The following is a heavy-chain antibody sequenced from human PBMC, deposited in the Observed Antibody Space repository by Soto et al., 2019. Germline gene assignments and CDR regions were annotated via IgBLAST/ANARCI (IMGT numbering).Heavy chain of an antibody. V-gene: IGHV3-15*07. D-gene: IGHD6-13*01. CDR1: GFTFSNAW. CDR3: TTEISDRSWSSSWDNFDY. Sequence: GGSLRLSCAASGFTFSNAWMNWVRQAPGKGLEWVGRIKSKTDGGTTDYAAPVKGRFTISRDDSKNTLYLQMNSLKTEDTAVYYCTTEISDRSWSSSWDNFDYWGQGTLITVSS. J-gene: IGHJ4*02. CDR2: IKSKTDGGTT.